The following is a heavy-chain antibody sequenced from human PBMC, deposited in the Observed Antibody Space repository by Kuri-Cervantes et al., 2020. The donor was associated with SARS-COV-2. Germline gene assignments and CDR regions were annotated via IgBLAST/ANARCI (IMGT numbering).Heavy chain of an antibody. J-gene: IGHJ4*02. CDR2: IYPGDSDT. Sequence: GESLKISCKGSGYIFTSYWIGWVRQLPGKGLEWMGIIYPGDSDTRYSPSFQGQVTISADKSISTAYLQWSSLKASDTAMYYCARQKFHYYDSSGYQGATDYWGQGTLVTVSS. V-gene: IGHV5-51*01. CDR3: ARQKFHYYDSSGYQGATDY. CDR1: GYIFTSYW. D-gene: IGHD3-22*01.